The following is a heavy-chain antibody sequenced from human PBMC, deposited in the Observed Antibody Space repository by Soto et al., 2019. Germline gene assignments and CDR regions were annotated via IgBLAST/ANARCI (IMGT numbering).Heavy chain of an antibody. D-gene: IGHD5-18*01. CDR2: IYWDDDE. Sequence: QIILKKSGPTLVKPTQTLTLTCTFSGLSLTTKGVGVGWIRRPPGKALEWLALIYWDDDEGYSPSPKSRLTITKETSKNQVVLTITNRDTADTATYYCAQRPRGFSYHFDYWGQGTLVTVSS. V-gene: IGHV2-5*02. CDR3: AQRPRGFSYHFDY. J-gene: IGHJ4*02. CDR1: GLSLTTKGVG.